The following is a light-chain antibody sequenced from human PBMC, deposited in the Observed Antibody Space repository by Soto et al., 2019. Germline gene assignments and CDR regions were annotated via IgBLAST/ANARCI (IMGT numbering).Light chain of an antibody. CDR3: MQDLQSRT. V-gene: IGKV2-28*01. Sequence: DIVLTQSPLSLPVTPGEPASISCRSSQSLLHSNGHTYLDWYLQKPGQSPQLLIYMVSNRASGVSDRFSGSGSGTDFTLKISRVEAEDVGVDYCMQDLQSRTFGQGTKLEIK. CDR2: MVS. J-gene: IGKJ2*01. CDR1: QSLLHSNGHTY.